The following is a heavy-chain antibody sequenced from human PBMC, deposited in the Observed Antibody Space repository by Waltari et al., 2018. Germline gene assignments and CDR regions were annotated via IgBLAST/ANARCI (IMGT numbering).Heavy chain of an antibody. V-gene: IGHV1-69*01. CDR2: IIPIFGTA. Sequence: QVQLVQSGAEVKKPGSSVKVSCKASGGTFSSYAISWVRQAPGQGLEWMGGIIPIFGTANYAQKCQGRVTLTADESTITAYMELSSLRSEDTAVYYCASGYSSGWLTYYYYGMDVWGQGTTVTVSS. J-gene: IGHJ6*02. CDR3: ASGYSSGWLTYYYYGMDV. CDR1: GGTFSSYA. D-gene: IGHD6-19*01.